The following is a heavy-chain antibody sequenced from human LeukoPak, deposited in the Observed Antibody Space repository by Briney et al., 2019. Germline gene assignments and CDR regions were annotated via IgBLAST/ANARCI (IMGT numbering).Heavy chain of an antibody. V-gene: IGHV1-69*13. CDR2: IIPIFGTA. CDR1: GGTFSSYA. Sequence: GASVKVSCKASGGTFSSYAISWVRQAPGQGLEWMGGIIPIFGTAHYAQKFQGRVTITADESTSTAYMELSSLRSEDTAVYYCARGRDYYDSSGYYSYYFDYWGQGTLVTVSS. J-gene: IGHJ4*02. CDR3: ARGRDYYDSSGYYSYYFDY. D-gene: IGHD3-22*01.